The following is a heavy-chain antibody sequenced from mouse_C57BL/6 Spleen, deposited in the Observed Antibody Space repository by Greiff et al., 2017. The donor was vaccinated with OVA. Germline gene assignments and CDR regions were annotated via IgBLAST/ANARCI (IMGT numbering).Heavy chain of an antibody. D-gene: IGHD2-4*01. CDR1: GFTFSDYY. V-gene: IGHV5-16*01. CDR3: ANYDYDGYFDV. CDR2: INYDGSST. J-gene: IGHJ1*03. Sequence: EVKLVESEGGLVQPGSSMKLSCTASGFTFSDYYMAWVRQVPEKGLEWVANINYDGSSTYYLDSLKSRFIISRDNAKNILYLQMSSLKSEDTATYYCANYDYDGYFDVWGTGTTVTVSS.